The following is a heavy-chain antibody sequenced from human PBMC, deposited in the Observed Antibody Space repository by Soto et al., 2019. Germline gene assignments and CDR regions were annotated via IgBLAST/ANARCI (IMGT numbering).Heavy chain of an antibody. V-gene: IGHV1-69*13. CDR2: IIPIFGTA. CDR1: GGTFSSYA. Sequence: SVKVSCKASGGTFSSYAISWVRQAPGQGLEWMGGIIPIFGTANYAQKFQGRVTITADESTSTAYMELSSLRSEDTAVYYCARHGPNHENYYYGMDVWGQGTTVTVS. J-gene: IGHJ6*02. D-gene: IGHD7-27*01. CDR3: ARHGPNHENYYYGMDV.